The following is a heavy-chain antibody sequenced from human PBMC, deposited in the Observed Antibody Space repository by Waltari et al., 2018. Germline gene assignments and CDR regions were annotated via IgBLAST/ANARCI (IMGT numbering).Heavy chain of an antibody. V-gene: IGHV4-34*01. CDR2: INHSGST. J-gene: IGHJ6*02. Sequence: QVQLQQWGAGLLKPSETLSLTCAVYGGSFSGYYWSWIRQPPGKGLEWIGEINHSGSTNYNPSLKSRVTISVDTSKNQFSLKLSSVTAADTAVYYCARDRTYYYDSSGYPDYYYYGMDVWGQGTTVTVSS. CDR1: GGSFSGYY. CDR3: ARDRTYYYDSSGYPDYYYYGMDV. D-gene: IGHD3-22*01.